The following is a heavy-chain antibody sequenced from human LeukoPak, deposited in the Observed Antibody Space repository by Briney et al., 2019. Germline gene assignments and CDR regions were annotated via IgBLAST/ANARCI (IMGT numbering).Heavy chain of an antibody. CDR3: ARDFGIGSGPAGFDY. Sequence: ASVKVSCKASGYTFTSYGISWMRQAPGQGLEWMGWISAYNGNTNYAQKLQGRVTMTTDTSTSTAYMELRSLRSDDTAVYYCARDFGIGSGPAGFDYWGQGTLVTVSS. CDR1: GYTFTSYG. D-gene: IGHD2-15*01. CDR2: ISAYNGNT. J-gene: IGHJ4*02. V-gene: IGHV1-18*01.